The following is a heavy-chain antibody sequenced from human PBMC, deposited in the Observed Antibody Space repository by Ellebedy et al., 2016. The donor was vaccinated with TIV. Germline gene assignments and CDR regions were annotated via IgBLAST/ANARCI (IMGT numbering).Heavy chain of an antibody. Sequence: GESLKISXATSGFTFSNAWMSWVRQAPGKGLEWVGRIKSKTEGGTTDYAAPVKGRFAISRDDSKNTVYLRMNSLKTEDTAVYYCTTVGRFSDYYDSTGYYPPGYWGQGTLVTVSS. CDR3: TTVGRFSDYYDSTGYYPPGY. J-gene: IGHJ4*02. CDR1: GFTFSNAW. CDR2: IKSKTEGGTT. V-gene: IGHV3-15*01. D-gene: IGHD3-22*01.